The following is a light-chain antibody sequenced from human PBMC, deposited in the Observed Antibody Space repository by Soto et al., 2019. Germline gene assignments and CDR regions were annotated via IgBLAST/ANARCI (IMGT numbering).Light chain of an antibody. V-gene: IGKV1-5*01. J-gene: IGKJ4*01. CDR2: DAS. CDR1: QSVTTW. CDR3: LQDYNYPLT. Sequence: GDRVTITCRASQSVTTWLAWYQQKPGKAPKLLIYDASSLESGVPSRFSGSGSGTQFTLTISSLQPEDFATYYCLQDYNYPLTFGGGTKVDIK.